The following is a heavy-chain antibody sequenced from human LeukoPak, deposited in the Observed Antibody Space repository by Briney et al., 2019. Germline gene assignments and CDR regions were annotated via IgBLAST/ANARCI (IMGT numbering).Heavy chain of an antibody. V-gene: IGHV1-2*02. CDR1: GYTFTGYY. D-gene: IGHD3-22*01. CDR2: INPNSGGT. Sequence: GASVKVSCKASGYTFTGYYMHWVRQAPGQGLEWMGWINPNSGGTNYAQKFQGRVTMTRDTSISTAYMELSRLRSDDTAVYYCARDRVTMIVVGDAFDIWGQGTMVTVSS. CDR3: ARDRVTMIVVGDAFDI. J-gene: IGHJ3*02.